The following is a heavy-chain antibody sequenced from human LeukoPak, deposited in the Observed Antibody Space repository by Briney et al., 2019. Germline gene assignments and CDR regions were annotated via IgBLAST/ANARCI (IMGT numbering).Heavy chain of an antibody. J-gene: IGHJ3*02. CDR3: ARGLGREMAYTAFDI. Sequence: PGGSLRLSCAASGFTFSSYSMNWVRQAPGKGLEWVSSISSSSSYMYYADSVKGRFTISRDNAKNSLYLQMNSLRAEDTAVYYCARGLGREMAYTAFDIWGQGTMVTVSS. V-gene: IGHV3-21*01. CDR1: GFTFSSYS. CDR2: ISSSSSYM. D-gene: IGHD5-24*01.